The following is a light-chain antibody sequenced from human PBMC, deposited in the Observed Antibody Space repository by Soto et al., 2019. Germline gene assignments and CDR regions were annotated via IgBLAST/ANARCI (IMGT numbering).Light chain of an antibody. CDR1: SSTIGGNY. Sequence: QSVLTQPPSVSAAPGQRVTISCSGSSSTIGGNYVSWYQVVPRTAPKLLIYDNHKRHSGVPDRFSGSKSGTSATLGIADLHAGDEAHYYCGTWDINLDTVVFGGGTKVTVL. V-gene: IGLV1-51*01. CDR3: GTWDINLDTVV. CDR2: DNH. J-gene: IGLJ2*01.